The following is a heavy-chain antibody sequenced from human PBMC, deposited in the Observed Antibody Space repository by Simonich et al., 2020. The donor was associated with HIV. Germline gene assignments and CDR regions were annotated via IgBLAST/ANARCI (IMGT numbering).Heavy chain of an antibody. J-gene: IGHJ1*01. Sequence: QVQLQQWGAGLLKPSETLSLTCAVYGGSFSGYYWRWIRQPPGKGLEWIGEITHNGSTNDNPSLKSRVTISVDTSKNQFSLKLSSVTAADTAVYYCARLTAGGLGEYFQHWGQGTLVTVSS. CDR1: GGSFSGYY. CDR2: ITHNGST. D-gene: IGHD6-13*01. V-gene: IGHV4-34*01. CDR3: ARLTAGGLGEYFQH.